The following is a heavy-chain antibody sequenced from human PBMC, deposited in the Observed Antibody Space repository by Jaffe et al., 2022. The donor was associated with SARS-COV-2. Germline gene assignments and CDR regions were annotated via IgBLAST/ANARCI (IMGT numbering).Heavy chain of an antibody. Sequence: EVQLVESGGDLVKPGRSLTLSCTGSGFTFGDYAMSWFRQAPGKGLEWVGFIRSKAYSGTTEYAASVKGRFTISRDDSKSIAYLQMNSLKAEDTAVYYCTSRGYDITWPLGCWGQGTLVTVSS. CDR1: GFTFGDYA. J-gene: IGHJ4*02. CDR2: IRSKAYSGTT. D-gene: IGHD6-25*01. V-gene: IGHV3-49*05. CDR3: TSRGYDITWPLGC.